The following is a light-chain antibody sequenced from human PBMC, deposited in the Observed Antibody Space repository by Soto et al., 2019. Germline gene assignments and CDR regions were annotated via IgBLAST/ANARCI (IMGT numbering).Light chain of an antibody. J-gene: IGLJ1*01. CDR3: SSSTSSSSYV. Sequence: QSALTQPASVSGSPGQSITVSCTGTSSDVGGYNSVSWYQQHPGKPPKPRIYEVRNRPSGVSDRFAGSKSGNTASLTISGLQAEDEADYYCSSSTSSSSYVFATGTKVTVL. V-gene: IGLV2-14*03. CDR1: SSDVGGYNS. CDR2: EVR.